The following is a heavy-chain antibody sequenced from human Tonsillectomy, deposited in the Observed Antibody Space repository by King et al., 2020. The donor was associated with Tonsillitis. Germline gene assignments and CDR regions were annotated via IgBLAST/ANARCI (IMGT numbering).Heavy chain of an antibody. D-gene: IGHD3-16*01. CDR3: ARIGYIYDYVPT. V-gene: IGHV2-70*01. CDR2: IDWDDDK. CDR1: GFSLSTSGMC. Sequence: TLQESGPALVKPTQTLTLTCTFSGFSLSTSGMCVSWIRQPPGKALEWLALIDWDDDKYYSTSLKTRLTISKDTSKNQVVLTMTNMDPVATATYFCARIGYIYDYVPTWGQGTLVTVSS. J-gene: IGHJ5*02.